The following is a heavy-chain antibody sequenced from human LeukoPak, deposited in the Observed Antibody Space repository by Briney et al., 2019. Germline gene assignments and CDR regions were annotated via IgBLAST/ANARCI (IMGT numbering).Heavy chain of an antibody. J-gene: IGHJ4*02. Sequence: GGSLRLSCAASGFTFSTFPMNWVRQAPGKGLEWVSLISRSSGNMYYADSVKGRFTISRDNAKNSLYLQMNSLRPEDTAVYYCARDDWIDYWGQGTLVTVSS. D-gene: IGHD2-21*01. CDR3: ARDDWIDY. CDR2: ISRSSGNM. CDR1: GFTFSTFP. V-gene: IGHV3-21*01.